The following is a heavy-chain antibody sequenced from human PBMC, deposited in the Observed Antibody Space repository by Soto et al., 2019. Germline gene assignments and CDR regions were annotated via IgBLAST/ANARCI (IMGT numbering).Heavy chain of an antibody. CDR1: GGSISSGGYY. V-gene: IGHV4-31*03. Sequence: QVQLQESGPGLVKPSQTLSLTCTVSGGSISSGGYYWSWIRQHPGKGLEWIGYIYYSGSTYYNPSLKCRVTIXVXTXQNQFSLKRSSVTAADTAVYYCARVCGGDCHYGMDVWGQGTTVTVSS. CDR2: IYYSGST. CDR3: ARVCGGDCHYGMDV. J-gene: IGHJ6*02. D-gene: IGHD2-21*02.